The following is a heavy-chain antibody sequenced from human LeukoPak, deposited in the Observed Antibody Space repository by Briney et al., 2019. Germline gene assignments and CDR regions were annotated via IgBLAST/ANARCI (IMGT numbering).Heavy chain of an antibody. CDR2: IYTAGNT. CDR1: GFVVSHKY. J-gene: IGHJ4*02. Sequence: HGGSLRLSCAASGFVVSHKYVSWVRQAPGKGLEWLSIIYTAGNTYSADSVKGRFTISRDNSRNTVYLQMNNLRDDDTAVYYCARGQTDLLRNYFDYWGPGTPVTVSS. V-gene: IGHV3-66*01. CDR3: ARGQTDLLRNYFDY.